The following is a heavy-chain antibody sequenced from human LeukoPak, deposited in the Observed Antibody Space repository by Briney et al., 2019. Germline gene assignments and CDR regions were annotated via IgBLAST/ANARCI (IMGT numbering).Heavy chain of an antibody. CDR1: GFTFSHVW. D-gene: IGHD2-15*01. V-gene: IGHV3-15*01. CDR3: TTESYCSSSSCPGTFDY. Sequence: RGSLRLSCAASGFTFSHVWMRWVRQAAGEGLEWVGRIMNKSGGGATDYAAPVKGRFTISRDDSKNTLYLQMNSLKTEDTAVYYCTTESYCSSSSCPGTFDYWGQGTLVTVSS. CDR2: IMNKSGGGAT. J-gene: IGHJ4*02.